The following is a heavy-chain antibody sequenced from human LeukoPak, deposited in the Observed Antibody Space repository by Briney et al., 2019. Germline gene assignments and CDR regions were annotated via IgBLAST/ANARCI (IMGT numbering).Heavy chain of an antibody. J-gene: IGHJ6*02. D-gene: IGHD4-11*01. V-gene: IGHV4-59*08. CDR3: ARSVTSVPNYYYAMDV. CDR1: GGSISSYY. Sequence: SETLSLTCTVSGGSISSYYWSWIRQPPGKGLEWIGYIYYSGSTNYNPSLKSRVTISVDTSKNQFSLKLSSVTAADTALYYCARSVTSVPNYYYAMDVWGQGTTVTVSS. CDR2: IYYSGST.